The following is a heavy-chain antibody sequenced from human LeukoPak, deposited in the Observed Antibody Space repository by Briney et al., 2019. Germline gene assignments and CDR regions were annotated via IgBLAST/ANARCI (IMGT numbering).Heavy chain of an antibody. Sequence: GGPLRLSCAASGFTFSSYGMHWVRQAPGKGLEWVAVISYDGSNKYYADSVKGRFTISRDNSKNTLYLQMNSLRAEDTAVYYCAKDAYSNSFDYWGQGTLVTVSS. V-gene: IGHV3-30*18. CDR2: ISYDGSNK. D-gene: IGHD4-11*01. CDR1: GFTFSSYG. CDR3: AKDAYSNSFDY. J-gene: IGHJ4*02.